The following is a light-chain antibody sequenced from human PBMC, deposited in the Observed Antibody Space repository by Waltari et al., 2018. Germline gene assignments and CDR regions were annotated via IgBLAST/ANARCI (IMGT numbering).Light chain of an antibody. V-gene: IGLV2-14*01. CDR3: SSYTSSSTPVV. Sequence: QSALTQPASVSGSPGQSIPISCPGTSMDLVGYNYFSWYPKAPGKAPKLMIYEVSNRPSGVSNRFSGSKSGNTASLTISGLQAEDEADYYCSSYTSSSTPVVFGGGTKLTVL. CDR2: EVS. CDR1: SMDLVGYNY. J-gene: IGLJ2*01.